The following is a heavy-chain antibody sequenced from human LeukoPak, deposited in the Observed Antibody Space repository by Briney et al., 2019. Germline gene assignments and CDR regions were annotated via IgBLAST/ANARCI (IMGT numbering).Heavy chain of an antibody. CDR1: GFTFSSYS. D-gene: IGHD5-18*01. J-gene: IGHJ4*02. V-gene: IGHV3-48*01. Sequence: GGSLRLSCAASGFTFSSYSMNWVRQAPGKGLEWVSYISSSSSAIYYADPVKGRFTISRDNSKNTLSLQMNSLRAEDTAVYYCAKELRGYSYGEHWGQGTLVTVSS. CDR3: AKELRGYSYGEH. CDR2: ISSSSSAI.